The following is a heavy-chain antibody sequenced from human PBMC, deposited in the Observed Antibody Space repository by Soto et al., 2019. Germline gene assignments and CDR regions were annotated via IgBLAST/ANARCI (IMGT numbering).Heavy chain of an antibody. CDR2: ISSGSSTI. Sequence: GGSLRLSCAASGFTFSSYSMNWVRQAPGKGLEWVSYISSGSSTIYYADSVKGRFTISRDNAKNSLYLQMNSLRAEDTAVYYCASVEYYFDYWGQGTLVTVSS. CDR3: ASVEYYFDY. CDR1: GFTFSSYS. J-gene: IGHJ4*02. D-gene: IGHD3-3*01. V-gene: IGHV3-48*01.